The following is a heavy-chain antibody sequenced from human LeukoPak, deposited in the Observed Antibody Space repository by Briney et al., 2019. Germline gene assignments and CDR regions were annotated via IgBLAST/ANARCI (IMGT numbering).Heavy chain of an antibody. CDR2: ISSSSSYI. CDR3: ARGETSSSSGNDY. Sequence: GGSLRLSCAASGFTFSSYSMNWVRQAXXXXLEWVSSISSSSSYIYYADSVKGRFTISRDNAKNSLYLQMNSLRAEDMAVYYCARGETSSSSGNDYWGQGTLVTVSS. D-gene: IGHD6-6*01. V-gene: IGHV3-21*01. CDR1: GFTFSSYS. J-gene: IGHJ4*02.